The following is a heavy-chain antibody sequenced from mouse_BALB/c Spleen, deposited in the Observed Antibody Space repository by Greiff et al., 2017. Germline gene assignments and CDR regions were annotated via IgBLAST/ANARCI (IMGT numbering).Heavy chain of an antibody. V-gene: IGHV5-6-4*01. CDR2: ISSGGSYT. Sequence: EVNLVESGGGLVKPGGSLKLSCAASGFTFSSYTMSWVRQTPEKRLEWVATISSGGSYTYYPDSVKGRFTISRDNAKNTLYLQMSSLKSEDTAMYYCTREGITTGAMDYWGQGTSVTVSS. CDR1: GFTFSSYT. J-gene: IGHJ4*01. D-gene: IGHD2-4*01. CDR3: TREGITTGAMDY.